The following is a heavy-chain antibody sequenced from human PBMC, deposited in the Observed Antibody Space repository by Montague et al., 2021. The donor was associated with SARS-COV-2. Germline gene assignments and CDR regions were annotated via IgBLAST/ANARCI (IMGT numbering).Heavy chain of an antibody. J-gene: IGHJ4*02. D-gene: IGHD1-26*01. CDR1: GFTFDDYA. CDR2: ISWNSGSI. CDR3: AKGVGQKSSAVDY. V-gene: IGHV3-9*01. Sequence: SLRLSCAASGFTFDDYAMHWVRQAPGKDLEWVSGISWNSGSIGYADSVKGRFTISRDNSKNTLYLQMNSLRAEDTAVYYCAKGVGQKSSAVDYWGQGTQVTVSS.